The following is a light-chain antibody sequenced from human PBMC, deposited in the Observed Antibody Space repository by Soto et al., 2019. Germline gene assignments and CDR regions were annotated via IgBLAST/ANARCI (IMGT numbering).Light chain of an antibody. CDR2: EVS. Sequence: QSVLTQPASVSGSPGQSITISCTGTSSDVGGYNYVSWYQQHPGKAPKLMFNEVSNRPSGLSNRFTGSKSGNTASLTISGLLADEEADYYCRSYTSSSTPWVFGGGTKLTVL. J-gene: IGLJ3*02. CDR1: SSDVGGYNY. V-gene: IGLV2-14*01. CDR3: RSYTSSSTPWV.